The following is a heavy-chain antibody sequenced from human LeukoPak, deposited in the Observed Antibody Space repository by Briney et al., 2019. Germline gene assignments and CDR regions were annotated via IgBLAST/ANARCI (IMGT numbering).Heavy chain of an antibody. J-gene: IGHJ4*02. V-gene: IGHV1-69*13. CDR1: GGTFSSYA. CDR3: ARDSVPAVVYGYDPTFDY. D-gene: IGHD5-12*01. Sequence: GASVKVSCKASGGTFSSYAISWVRQAPGQGLEWMGGIIPIFGTANYAQKFQGRVTITADESTSTAYMELSSLRSKDTAVYYCARDSVPAVVYGYDPTFDYWGQGTLVTVSS. CDR2: IIPIFGTA.